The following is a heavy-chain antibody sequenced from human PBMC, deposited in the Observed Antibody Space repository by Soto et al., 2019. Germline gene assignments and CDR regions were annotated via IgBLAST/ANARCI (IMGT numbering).Heavy chain of an antibody. V-gene: IGHV1-69*01. CDR2: IIPVFGTA. CDR3: AKDGPGLKLLNYFGP. CDR1: GGTFSSYA. Sequence: QVQLVQSGAEVKKPGSSVKVSCKASGGTFSSYAFSWVRQAPGQGLEWMGGIIPVFGTANYAQKFQGRVTITADESTNTVYMDLSSLTSEDTAVYYCAKDGPGLKLLNYFGPWGQGTLVTVSS. D-gene: IGHD1-7*01. J-gene: IGHJ5*02.